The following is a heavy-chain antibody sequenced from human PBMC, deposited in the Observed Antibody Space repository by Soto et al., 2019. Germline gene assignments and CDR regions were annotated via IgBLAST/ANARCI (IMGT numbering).Heavy chain of an antibody. CDR3: ARKSPYSSSWHFDY. V-gene: IGHV1-2*04. Sequence: QVPLVQSGAEVKKPEASVKVSCKASGYTFTGYYMHWVRQAPGQGLEWMGWINPNSGGTNYAQKFQGWVTMTRDTSISTAYMELSRLRSDDTAVYYCARKSPYSSSWHFDYWGQGTLVTVSS. CDR2: INPNSGGT. J-gene: IGHJ4*02. D-gene: IGHD6-13*01. CDR1: GYTFTGYY.